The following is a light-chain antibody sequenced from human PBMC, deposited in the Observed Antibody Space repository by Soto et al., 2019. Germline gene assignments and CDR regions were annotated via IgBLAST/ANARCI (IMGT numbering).Light chain of an antibody. CDR3: QQYDHLPRT. J-gene: IGKJ1*01. Sequence: DLQMIQSPSSLSATVGDRVTITCQASQEISNYLNWYQQKPGKAPKLLIYDASNLERGVPSRFSGRGSGTDLTFTISSLQAEDFATYYCQQYDHLPRTFGRGTKVEIK. V-gene: IGKV1-33*01. CDR2: DAS. CDR1: QEISNY.